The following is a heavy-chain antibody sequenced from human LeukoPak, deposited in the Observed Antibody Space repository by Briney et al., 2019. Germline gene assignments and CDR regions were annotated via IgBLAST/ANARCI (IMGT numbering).Heavy chain of an antibody. J-gene: IGHJ4*02. Sequence: SETLSLTCTVSGGSISSYYWSWIRQPPGKGLEWIGYIYYSGSTNYNPSLKSRVTISVDTSKNQFSLTLSSVTAADTAVYYCARSVYWFGSGQYYFDYWGQGTLVTVSS. CDR3: ARSVYWFGSGQYYFDY. CDR1: GGSISSYY. V-gene: IGHV4-59*01. CDR2: IYYSGST. D-gene: IGHD2-15*01.